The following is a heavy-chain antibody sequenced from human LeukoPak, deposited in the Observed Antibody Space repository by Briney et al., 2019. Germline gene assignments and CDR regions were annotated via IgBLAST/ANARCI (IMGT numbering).Heavy chain of an antibody. CDR3: TRAQVPNY. V-gene: IGHV3-48*03. D-gene: IGHD3-10*01. CDR1: GFTFSGYE. CDR2: ISGSGDRI. J-gene: IGHJ4*02. Sequence: GRALRLSCAASGFTFSGYEMNWVRQAPGKGLEWVSYISGSGDRIHYPDSVQGRFTISRDEAKSSVYLQMNSLRAEDTAIYYCTRAQVPNYWGQGILVTVSS.